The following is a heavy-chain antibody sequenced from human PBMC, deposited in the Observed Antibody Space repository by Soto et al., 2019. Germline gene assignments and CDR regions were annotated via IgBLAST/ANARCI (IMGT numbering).Heavy chain of an antibody. D-gene: IGHD2-8*01. CDR3: TPIPDKYCTNGVCPSY. CDR2: IKSKTGGGTT. CDR1: GFTLSNAG. V-gene: IGHV3-15*07. J-gene: IGHJ4*02. Sequence: PGGSLGLSCAASGFTLSNAGMNGVRQXPGKGLEWVGRIKSKTGGGTTDYAAPVKGRFTISRDDSKNTLYLQMNSLKTEDTAVYYCTPIPDKYCTNGVCPSYWGQGTLVTVSS.